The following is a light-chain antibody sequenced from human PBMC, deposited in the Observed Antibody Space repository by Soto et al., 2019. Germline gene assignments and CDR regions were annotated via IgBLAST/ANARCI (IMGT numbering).Light chain of an antibody. V-gene: IGKV2-30*01. J-gene: IGKJ2*01. CDR2: KVS. CDR1: QSLAYIDGNTY. Sequence: DVVMTQSPLSLPVTLGQPASISCRSSQSLAYIDGNTYLNWFQQRPGQSPRRLIYKVSNRDSGVPDRFSGSGSGTDFTLKISRVEAEDVGVVYCMQCTHWPPYTFGLGTKLEI. CDR3: MQCTHWPPYT.